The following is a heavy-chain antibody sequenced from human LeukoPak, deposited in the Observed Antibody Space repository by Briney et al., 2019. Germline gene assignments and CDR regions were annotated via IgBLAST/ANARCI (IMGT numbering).Heavy chain of an antibody. CDR1: GYTFTSYD. Sequence: ASVKVSCKASGYTFTSYDINWVRQATGQGLEWMGWMNPNSGNTGYAQKFQGRVTMTRNTSISTAYMELSSLRSEDTAVYYCARGKRYCSSTSCYFPRASYYYYYMDVWGKGTTVTISS. CDR2: MNPNSGNT. D-gene: IGHD2-2*01. V-gene: IGHV1-8*02. J-gene: IGHJ6*03. CDR3: ARGKRYCSSTSCYFPRASYYYYYMDV.